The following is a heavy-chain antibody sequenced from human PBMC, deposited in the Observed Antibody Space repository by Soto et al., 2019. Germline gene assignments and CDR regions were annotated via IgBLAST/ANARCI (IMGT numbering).Heavy chain of an antibody. Sequence: EGQLVESGGGLVKPGGSLRLSCAASGFAFQTYTMEWLRQPPGKGLEWVSSITISGNYIYYADSVKGRFTISRDNGRNSVYLQMNSLRAEDTAVYYCAKVGVLRTNFRWFDIWGQGTLVTVSS. D-gene: IGHD2-8*01. CDR1: GFAFQTYT. V-gene: IGHV3-21*01. J-gene: IGHJ5*02. CDR3: AKVGVLRTNFRWFDI. CDR2: ITISGNYI.